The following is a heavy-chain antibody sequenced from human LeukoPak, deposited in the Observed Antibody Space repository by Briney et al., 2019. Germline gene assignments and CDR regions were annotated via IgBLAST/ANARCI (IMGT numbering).Heavy chain of an antibody. CDR2: IYYSGST. CDR3: ARYAHVDIVATIHSYFDY. V-gene: IGHV4-59*01. CDR1: GGSISSYY. J-gene: IGHJ4*02. D-gene: IGHD5-12*01. Sequence: SETLSLTCTVSGGSISSYYWSWIRQPPGKGLEWIGYIYYSGSTNYNPSLKSRVTISVDTSKNQFSLKLSSVTAADTAVYYCARYAHVDIVATIHSYFDYWGQGTLVTVSS.